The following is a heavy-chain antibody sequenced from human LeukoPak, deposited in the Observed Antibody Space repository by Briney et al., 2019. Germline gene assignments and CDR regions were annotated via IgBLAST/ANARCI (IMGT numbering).Heavy chain of an antibody. Sequence: GGSLRLSCAASGFTFSSYAMHWVRQAPGKGLEWVAVISYDGSNKYYADSVKGRSTISRDNSKNTLYLQMNSLRAEGTAVYYCARGRYGYFDYWGQGTLVTVSS. CDR2: ISYDGSNK. CDR3: ARGRYGYFDY. CDR1: GFTFSSYA. J-gene: IGHJ4*02. V-gene: IGHV3-30*04. D-gene: IGHD5-24*01.